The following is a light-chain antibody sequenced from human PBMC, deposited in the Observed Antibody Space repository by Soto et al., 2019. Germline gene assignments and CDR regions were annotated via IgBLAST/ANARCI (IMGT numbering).Light chain of an antibody. CDR3: HQRPIWPRP. J-gene: IGKJ1*01. CDR2: GGS. V-gene: IGKV3-11*01. Sequence: EMVLNLSPGILYLSQGERSTRYCVASQSVSSNHLAWYQQKPGQAPRLLIYGGSSRATGIPARFSASGSGTDFTLTISDVQPEDFALYYCHQRPIWPRPFGQGTKVAIK. CDR1: QSVSSN.